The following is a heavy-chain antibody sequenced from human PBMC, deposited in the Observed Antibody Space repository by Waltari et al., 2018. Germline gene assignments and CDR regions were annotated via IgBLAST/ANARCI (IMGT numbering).Heavy chain of an antibody. Sequence: EVQLVESGGVVVQPGGSLRLSCAASGFTFDDYAMHWVRQAPGKGLAWVSVISWEGSTTSYADSVKGRFTISRDNSKNSLYLQMNSLRAEDNALYYCAKDSRGYSGWVDYWGQGTLVTVSS. J-gene: IGHJ4*02. V-gene: IGHV3-43D*03. CDR3: AKDSRGYSGWVDY. D-gene: IGHD6-19*01. CDR1: GFTFDDYA. CDR2: ISWEGSTT.